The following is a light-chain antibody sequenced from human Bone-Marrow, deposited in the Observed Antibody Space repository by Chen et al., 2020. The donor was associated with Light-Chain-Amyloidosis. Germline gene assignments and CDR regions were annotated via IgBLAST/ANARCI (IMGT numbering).Light chain of an antibody. Sequence: SYVLTQPSSVSVAPGQTATIARGGNNIGSTSVHWYQQTPGQAPLLVVYEDSDRPSGIPERLSGSNSGNTATLTISRVEAEDESDYYCQVWDRSSDRPVFGGGTKLTVL. J-gene: IGLJ3*02. V-gene: IGLV3-21*02. CDR1: NIGSTS. CDR2: EDS. CDR3: QVWDRSSDRPV.